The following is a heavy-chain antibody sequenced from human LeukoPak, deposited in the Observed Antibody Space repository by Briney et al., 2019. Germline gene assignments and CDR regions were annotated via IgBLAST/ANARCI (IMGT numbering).Heavy chain of an antibody. CDR1: GFKFSDSG. CDR3: ARGRPVLQLLWGAFDI. Sequence: GGSLRLSCSASGFKFSDSGMSWVRQAPGKGLEWVSCISSSSSYTYYVDSVKGRFTISRDNAKNSLYLQMNSLGAEDTAVYYCARGRPVLQLLWGAFDIWGQGTMVTVYS. J-gene: IGHJ3*02. V-gene: IGHV3-21*01. CDR2: ISSSSSYT. D-gene: IGHD1-7*01.